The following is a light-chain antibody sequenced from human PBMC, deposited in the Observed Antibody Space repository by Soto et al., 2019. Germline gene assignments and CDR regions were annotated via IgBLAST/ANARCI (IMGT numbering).Light chain of an antibody. CDR2: AAS. J-gene: IGKJ1*01. V-gene: IGKV3-15*01. CDR3: QQYNNWWT. CDR1: QSGSSS. Sequence: EIVMTQSPVTLSVSPGERATLSCRASQSGSSSLAWYQQKPGQAPRLLIYAASTRATGIPARFSGSGSGTEFTLTISSLQSEDFAGYYCQQYNNWWTFGQGTKVEIK.